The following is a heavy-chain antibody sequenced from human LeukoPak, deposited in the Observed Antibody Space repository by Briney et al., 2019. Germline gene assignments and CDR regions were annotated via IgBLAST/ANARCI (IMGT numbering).Heavy chain of an antibody. CDR3: AAEYCSGGSCYFDY. D-gene: IGHD2-15*01. J-gene: IGHJ4*02. CDR2: MNPNSGNT. CDR1: GYTFTSYD. V-gene: IGHV1-8*01. Sequence: ASVKVSCKASGYTFTSYDINWVRQATGQGLEWMGWMNPNSGNTGYAQKFQGRVTMTRNTSISTAYMELSSLRSEDMAVYYCAAEYCSGGSCYFDYWGQGTLVTVSS.